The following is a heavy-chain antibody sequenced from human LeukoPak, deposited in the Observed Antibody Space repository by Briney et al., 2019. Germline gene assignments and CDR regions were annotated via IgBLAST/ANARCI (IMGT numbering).Heavy chain of an antibody. CDR3: ARAPDGSYYYYMDV. CDR2: IYTSGST. V-gene: IGHV4-61*02. Sequence: SETLSLTCTVSGGSIISNIYYWSWIRQPAGKGLEWIGRIYTSGSTNYNPSLKSRVTMSVDTSKNQFSLKLSSVTAADTAVYYCARAPDGSYYYYMDVWGKGTTVTVSS. D-gene: IGHD3-10*01. CDR1: GGSIISNIYY. J-gene: IGHJ6*03.